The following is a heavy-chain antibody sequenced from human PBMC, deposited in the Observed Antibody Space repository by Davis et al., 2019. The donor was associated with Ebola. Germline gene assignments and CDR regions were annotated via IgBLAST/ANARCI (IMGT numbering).Heavy chain of an antibody. J-gene: IGHJ3*02. CDR3: ARARSGGNIGYYGRAFDM. CDR2: INPNDGRT. D-gene: IGHD3-22*01. Sequence: AASVKVSCKASGYTFTNYYMHWVRQAPGQGLEWMGMINPNDGRTIYAQKFQGRVTVTRDTSTSTVYMELSSLRSEDTAVYYWARARSGGNIGYYGRAFDMWGQGTMVTVSS. V-gene: IGHV1-46*01. CDR1: GYTFTNYY.